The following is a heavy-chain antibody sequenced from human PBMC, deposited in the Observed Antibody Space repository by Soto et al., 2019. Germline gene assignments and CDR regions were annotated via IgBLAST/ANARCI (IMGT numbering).Heavy chain of an antibody. V-gene: IGHV5-51*03. Sequence: EVQLVQSGAEVKKPGESLKISCKGSGYSFTSYWIGWVRQMPVKGLEWMGIIYPGDSDTRYSPSFQGQVTISADKSISTAYLQWSSLKASDTAMYYCARTYCGGDCYKFVLSLVFDIWGQGTMVTVSS. CDR1: GYSFTSYW. D-gene: IGHD2-21*01. CDR3: ARTYCGGDCYKFVLSLVFDI. J-gene: IGHJ3*02. CDR2: IYPGDSDT.